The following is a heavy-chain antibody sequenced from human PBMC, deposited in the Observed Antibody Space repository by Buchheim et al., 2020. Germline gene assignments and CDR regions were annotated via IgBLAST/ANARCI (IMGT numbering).Heavy chain of an antibody. J-gene: IGHJ6*02. CDR3: ARGTGQIVYFYGMDV. Sequence: QVLLQQGGARLLKPSETLSLTCDVSDGSFSSFYWTWIRQPPGKGLEWIGEFNYDGRTNYSPSLKSRVIISVDRSRHQFSLNLRSVTAAYTGVYYCARGTGQIVYFYGMDVWGQGTT. CDR2: FNYDGRT. CDR1: DGSFSSFY. D-gene: IGHD2-21*01. V-gene: IGHV4-34*01.